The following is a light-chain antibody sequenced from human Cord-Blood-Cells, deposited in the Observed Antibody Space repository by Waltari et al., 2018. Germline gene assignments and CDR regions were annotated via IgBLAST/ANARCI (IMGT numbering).Light chain of an antibody. V-gene: IGKV1-33*01. J-gene: IGKJ3*01. Sequence: DIQMTQSPSSLSASVGDRVTITCQASQDISNYLNWYQQKPGKAPKLLIYDASNLETGVPSRFRVSGSGTDFTFTISSLQPEDIVTYYCQQYDNLPAFGPGTKVDIK. CDR1: QDISNY. CDR2: DAS. CDR3: QQYDNLPA.